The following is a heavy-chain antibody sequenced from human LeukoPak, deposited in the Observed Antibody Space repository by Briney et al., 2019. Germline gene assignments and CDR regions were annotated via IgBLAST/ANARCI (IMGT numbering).Heavy chain of an antibody. CDR2: MNPNSGNA. Sequence: ASVKVSCKASGYTFTTYDINWVRQAPGQGFEWMGWMNPNSGNAVYAQKFQGRVTITMNTSLSTAYMELSSLRSEDTAVYYCARDLGSYDSSGYPYSTFDYWGQGTLVTVSS. V-gene: IGHV1-8*02. CDR3: ARDLGSYDSSGYPYSTFDY. CDR1: GYTFTTYD. J-gene: IGHJ4*02. D-gene: IGHD3-22*01.